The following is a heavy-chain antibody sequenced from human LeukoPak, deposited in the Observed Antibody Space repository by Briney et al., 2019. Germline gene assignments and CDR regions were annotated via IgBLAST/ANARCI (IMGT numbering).Heavy chain of an antibody. Sequence: GGSLRLSCAASGFTFSRSAMTWVRQTPGKGLDWVSSISSSGNTYYADSVKGRLTISRDNSKNMLYLQMNSLRAEDTAVYYCVKGRISEDGLDFWGQGTLVTVSS. CDR2: ISSSGNT. CDR3: VKGRISEDGLDF. D-gene: IGHD6-13*01. J-gene: IGHJ4*02. CDR1: GFTFSRSA. V-gene: IGHV3-23*01.